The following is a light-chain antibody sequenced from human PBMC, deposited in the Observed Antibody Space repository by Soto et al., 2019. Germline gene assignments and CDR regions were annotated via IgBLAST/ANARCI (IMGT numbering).Light chain of an antibody. CDR1: QGISSY. V-gene: IGKV1-9*01. J-gene: IGKJ4*01. Sequence: DIPLTQSPSFLSASVGDRVTITCRASQGISSYLAWYQQKPGKAPKLLIYAASTLQSGVPSSFSGSGSGTEYTLTIRSLQPEDFATYYCQQLNSYPITFGGGTKVEIK. CDR3: QQLNSYPIT. CDR2: AAS.